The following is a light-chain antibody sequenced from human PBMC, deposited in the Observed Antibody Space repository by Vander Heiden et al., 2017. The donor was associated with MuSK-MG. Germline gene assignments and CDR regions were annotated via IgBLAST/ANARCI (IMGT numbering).Light chain of an antibody. J-gene: IGLJ2*01. CDR1: SSNIGSNT. Sequence: QSVLTQPPSASGTPGQRVTISCSGSSSNIGSNTVNWYQQLPGTAPKLLIYSNNQRPSGVPDRFSGSKYGTSASLAISGLQPEDEADYYCAAWDDSRNGPVFGGGTKLTVL. CDR2: SNN. V-gene: IGLV1-44*01. CDR3: AAWDDSRNGPV.